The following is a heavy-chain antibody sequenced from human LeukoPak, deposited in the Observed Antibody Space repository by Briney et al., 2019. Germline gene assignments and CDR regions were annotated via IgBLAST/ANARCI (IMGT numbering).Heavy chain of an antibody. V-gene: IGHV3-30*03. CDR3: AREGYYAFDI. CDR1: GVTSSNYG. CDR2: ISYDGSKE. D-gene: IGHD3-22*01. Sequence: GGSLRLSCAAAGVTSSNYGMQWVRQAPAQGRQGLALISYDGSKEYYGDSIKGRFTISIDRSQNTLYLQMNSLSADDTAVYYCAREGYYAFDIWGQGSIVTVSS. J-gene: IGHJ3*02.